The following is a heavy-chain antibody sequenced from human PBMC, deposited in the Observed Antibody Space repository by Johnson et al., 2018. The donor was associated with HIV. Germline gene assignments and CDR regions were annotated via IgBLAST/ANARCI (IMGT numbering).Heavy chain of an antibody. CDR3: ARHAGGDFTYGLFQH. V-gene: IGHV3-11*04. CDR2: ISGSGNTK. D-gene: IGHD4-17*01. CDR1: GFPFSDFY. Sequence: QVQLVESGGGLVKPGGSLRLSCAASGFPFSDFYMSWIRQAPGKGLEWVSYISGSGNTKNYADSVKGRFTISRDSAKNSLYLQMNRLRGEDTAVYYCARHAGGDFTYGLFQHWGRGTLVTVSS. J-gene: IGHJ1*01.